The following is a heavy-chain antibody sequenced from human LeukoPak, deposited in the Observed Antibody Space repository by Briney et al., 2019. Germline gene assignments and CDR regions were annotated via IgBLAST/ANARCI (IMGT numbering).Heavy chain of an antibody. CDR3: ARDLGELMNWFDP. Sequence: ASVKVSCKASGYTFNGYYIHWVRQAPGQGLEWMGIINPSGGSTSYAQKFQGRVTMTRDTSTSTVYMELSSLRSEDTAVYYCARDLGELMNWFDPWGQGTLVTVSS. D-gene: IGHD1-26*01. CDR2: INPSGGST. V-gene: IGHV1-46*02. J-gene: IGHJ5*02. CDR1: GYTFNGYY.